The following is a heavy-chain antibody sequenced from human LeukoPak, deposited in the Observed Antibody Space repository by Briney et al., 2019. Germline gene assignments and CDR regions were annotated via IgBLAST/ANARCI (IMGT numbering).Heavy chain of an antibody. V-gene: IGHV3-66*01. CDR2: IYSGGYT. CDR1: GFTVSSNY. Sequence: GGSLRLSCAGSGFTVSSNYMSWVRQAPGKGLGWVSVIYSGGYTYYADSVKDRFTISRDNSKNTLYLQMNSLRAEDTAVYYCARGRVGPYPGTYYWGQGTLVTVSS. J-gene: IGHJ4*02. CDR3: ARGRVGPYPGTYY. D-gene: IGHD1-26*01.